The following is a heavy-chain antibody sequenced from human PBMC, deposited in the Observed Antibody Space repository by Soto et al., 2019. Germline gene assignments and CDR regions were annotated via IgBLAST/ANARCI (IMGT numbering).Heavy chain of an antibody. CDR2: IYYSGSI. Sequence: QVQLQESGPGLVKPSETLCLTCTVSGVSITYSYWNWVRQPPGKGLEWIGFIYYSGSIKYNPSLESRVTMSVDTSTNQLSLKLTSVTATDTAVYYCARGGGSFSSGWYYDYWGQGTLVTVSS. V-gene: IGHV4-59*08. CDR1: GVSITYSY. CDR3: ARGGGSFSSGWYYDY. J-gene: IGHJ4*02. D-gene: IGHD6-19*01.